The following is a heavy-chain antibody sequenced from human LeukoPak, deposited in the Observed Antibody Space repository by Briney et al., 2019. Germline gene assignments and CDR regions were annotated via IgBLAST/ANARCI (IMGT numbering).Heavy chain of an antibody. CDR2: ISGSGGST. CDR3: AKNGDRGAYCSGGSCYPYYYYSMDV. D-gene: IGHD2-15*01. J-gene: IGHJ6*03. CDR1: GFTFSSYG. V-gene: IGHV3-23*01. Sequence: GGSLRLSCAASGFTFSSYGMSWVRQAPGKGLEWVSAISGSGGSTYYADSVKGRFTISRDNSKNTLYLQMNSLRAEDTAIYYCAKNGDRGAYCSGGSCYPYYYYSMDVWGKGTAVTISS.